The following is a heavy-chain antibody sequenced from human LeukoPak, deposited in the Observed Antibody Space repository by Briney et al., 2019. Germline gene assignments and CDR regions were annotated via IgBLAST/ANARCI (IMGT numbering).Heavy chain of an antibody. CDR2: VSFDGSNY. CDR1: GFSFSDYA. Sequence: PGRSLRLSCAVSGFSFSDYALHWVRQAPGKGLEWVAVVSFDGSNYYCADSVKGRFTISRDNSKNTLYLQMNSLRAEDTAVYFCARDESRRRRSDVDPGYFDYWGQGTLVTVSP. CDR3: ARDESRRRRSDVDPGYFDY. V-gene: IGHV3-30-3*01. J-gene: IGHJ4*02. D-gene: IGHD3-10*01.